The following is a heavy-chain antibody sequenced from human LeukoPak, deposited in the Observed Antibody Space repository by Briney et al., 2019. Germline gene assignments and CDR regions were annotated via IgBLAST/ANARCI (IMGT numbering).Heavy chain of an antibody. J-gene: IGHJ3*02. D-gene: IGHD6-6*01. V-gene: IGHV4-61*02. CDR1: GGSISSGSYY. CDR2: IYTSGST. Sequence: SQTLSLTCTVSGGSISSGSYYWSWIRQPAGKGLEWIGRIYTSGSTNYNPSLKSRVTISVDTSKNQFSLKLSSVTAADTAVYYCASVLADAFDIWGQGTMVTVSS. CDR3: ASVLADAFDI.